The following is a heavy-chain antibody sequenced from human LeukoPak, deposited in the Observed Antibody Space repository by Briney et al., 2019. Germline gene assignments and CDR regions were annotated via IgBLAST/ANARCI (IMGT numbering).Heavy chain of an antibody. D-gene: IGHD2-2*01. J-gene: IGHJ5*02. CDR3: ARGYCSRTSCYAFDP. V-gene: IGHV4-4*07. Sequence: SETLSLTCTVSGGSISSDYWSWIRQPAGKGLEWIGRIYTTESTNYNPSLKSRVTISLDKSKNQFSLKLNSVTAADTAVYYCARGYCSRTSCYAFDPWGQATLVTVSS. CDR2: IYTTEST. CDR1: GGSISSDY.